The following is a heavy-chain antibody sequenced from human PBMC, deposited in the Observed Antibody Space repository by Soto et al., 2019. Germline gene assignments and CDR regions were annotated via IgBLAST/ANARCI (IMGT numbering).Heavy chain of an antibody. D-gene: IGHD2-2*01. CDR1: GGSISSIDYF. J-gene: IGHJ5*02. Sequence: SETLSLTCSVSGGSISSIDYFWSWIRQPPGKGLEWIGFIYHTGTTYYNPSLRSRATISIDTSKSQFSMKLNSVTAADTAVYYCARVMAAMQNWLDPWGQGTLVTVSS. CDR3: ARVMAAMQNWLDP. CDR2: IYHTGTT. V-gene: IGHV4-30-4*01.